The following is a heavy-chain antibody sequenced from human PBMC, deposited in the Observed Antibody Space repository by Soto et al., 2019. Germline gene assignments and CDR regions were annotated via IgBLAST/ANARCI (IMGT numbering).Heavy chain of an antibody. CDR2: INHSGST. J-gene: IGHJ4*02. Sequence: HSETLSLTCAVYGGSFSGYYWGWIRQPPGKGLEWIGEINHSGSTNYNPSLKSRVTISVDTSKNQFSLKLSSVTAADTAVYYCASVHSVLRFLGIDYWGQGTLVTVSS. CDR1: GGSFSGYY. V-gene: IGHV4-34*01. D-gene: IGHD3-3*01. CDR3: ASVHSVLRFLGIDY.